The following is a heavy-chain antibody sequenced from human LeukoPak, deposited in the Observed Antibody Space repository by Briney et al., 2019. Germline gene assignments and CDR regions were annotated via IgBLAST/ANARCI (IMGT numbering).Heavy chain of an antibody. Sequence: GGSLRLSCAASGFTVSSNYMSWVRQAPGKGLEWISLVYSGGGTYYADSVKGRFTISRDNSKNTLFLQMNSLRAEDTAVYYCARDSRMSGWGQGTLVTVSS. CDR3: ARDSRMSG. CDR1: GFTVSSNY. CDR2: VYSGGGT. V-gene: IGHV3-66*01. J-gene: IGHJ4*02. D-gene: IGHD3-3*01.